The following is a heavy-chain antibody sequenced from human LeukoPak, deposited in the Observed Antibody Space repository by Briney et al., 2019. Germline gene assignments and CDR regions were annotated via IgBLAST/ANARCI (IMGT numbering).Heavy chain of an antibody. CDR3: ARAYYYGSGSYYLPRARFDP. V-gene: IGHV4-59*01. CDR1: GGSISGFY. J-gene: IGHJ5*02. D-gene: IGHD3-10*01. Sequence: SETLSLTCTVSGGSISGFYWSWIRQPPGKGLEWIGYIYYSGSTNYNPSLKSRVTISVDTSRNQFSLRLSSVTAADTAVYYCARAYYYGSGSYYLPRARFDPWGQGSLVTVSS. CDR2: IYYSGST.